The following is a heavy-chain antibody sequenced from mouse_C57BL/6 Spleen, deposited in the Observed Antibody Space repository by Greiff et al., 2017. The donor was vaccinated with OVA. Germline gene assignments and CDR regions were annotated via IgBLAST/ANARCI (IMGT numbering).Heavy chain of an antibody. J-gene: IGHJ2*01. CDR3: AKGYYYVDY. CDR1: GYSITSGYY. V-gene: IGHV3-6*01. CDR2: ISYDGSN. Sequence: EVQLVESGPGLVKPSQSLSLTCSVTGYSITSGYYWNWIRQFPGNKLEWMGYISYDGSNNYNPSLKNRISITRDTSKNQFFLKLNSVTTEDAATYYCAKGYYYVDYWGQGTTLTVSS.